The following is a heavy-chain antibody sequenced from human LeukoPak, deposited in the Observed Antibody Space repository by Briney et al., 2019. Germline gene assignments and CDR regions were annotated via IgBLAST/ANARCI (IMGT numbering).Heavy chain of an antibody. V-gene: IGHV1-24*01. CDR2: FDPEDGET. J-gene: IGHJ4*02. CDR3: ATDRDGDYGDLLLDY. D-gene: IGHD4-17*01. Sequence: ASVKVSCKASGFTFTNYGFSWVRQAPGKGLEWMGGFDPEDGETIYAQKFQGRVTMTEDTSTDTAYMELSSLRSEDTAVYYCATDRDGDYGDLLLDYWGQGTPVTVSS. CDR1: GFTFTNYG.